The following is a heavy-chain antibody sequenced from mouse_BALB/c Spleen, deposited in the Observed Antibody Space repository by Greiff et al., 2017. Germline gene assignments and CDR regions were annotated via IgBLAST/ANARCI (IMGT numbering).Heavy chain of an antibody. D-gene: IGHD2-4*01. J-gene: IGHJ3*01. CDR3: ARGGYDYGIFAY. CDR2: IWAGGST. V-gene: IGHV2-9*02. Sequence: VQLQESGPGLVAPSQSLSITCTVSGFSFTSYGVHWVRQPPGKGLEWLGVIWAGGSTNYNSALMSRLSISKDNSKSQVFLKMNSLQTDDTAMYYCARGGYDYGIFAYWGQGTLVTVSA. CDR1: GFSFTSYG.